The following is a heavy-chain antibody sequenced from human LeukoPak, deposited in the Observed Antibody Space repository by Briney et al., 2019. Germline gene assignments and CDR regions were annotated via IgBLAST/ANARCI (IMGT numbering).Heavy chain of an antibody. J-gene: IGHJ4*02. CDR1: GFTFSSYE. CDR3: ARGGDIVVVTSPFDY. V-gene: IGHV3-48*03. CDR2: ISSSGSTI. Sequence: GGSLRLSCAASGFTFSSYEMNWVRQAPGKGLEWVSYISSSGSTIYYADSVKGRFTISRDNAKNSLHLQMNSLRAEDTAVYYCARGGDIVVVTSPFDYWGQETLVTVSS. D-gene: IGHD2-21*02.